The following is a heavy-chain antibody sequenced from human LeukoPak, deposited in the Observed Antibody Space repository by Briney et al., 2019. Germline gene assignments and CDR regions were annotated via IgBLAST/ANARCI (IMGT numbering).Heavy chain of an antibody. V-gene: IGHV3-23*01. CDR2: ISGSGGST. D-gene: IGHD2-15*01. J-gene: IGHJ4*02. CDR3: AKQVVVVAAAPPSFDY. CDR1: GFTFSSYA. Sequence: PGGSQRLSCAASGFTFSSYAMSWVRQAPGKGLEWVSAISGSGGSTYYADSVKGRFTISRDNSKNTLYLQMNSLRAEDTAVYYCAKQVVVVAAAPPSFDYWGQGTLVTVSS.